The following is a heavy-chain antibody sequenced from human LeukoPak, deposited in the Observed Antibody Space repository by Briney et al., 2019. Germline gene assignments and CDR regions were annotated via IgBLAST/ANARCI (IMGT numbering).Heavy chain of an antibody. CDR1: GFTFSSFG. CDR2: ISYDGSNE. D-gene: IGHD3-10*01. V-gene: IGHV3-30*18. J-gene: IGHJ4*02. CDR3: AKGYGSGSLSFDY. Sequence: GGSLRLSCAASGFTFSSFGMHWVRQAPGKGLEWVTFISYDGSNEYYADSVKGRFTISRDNSKNTLYPQMNSLRAEDTAVYYCAKGYGSGSLSFDYWGQGTLVTVSS.